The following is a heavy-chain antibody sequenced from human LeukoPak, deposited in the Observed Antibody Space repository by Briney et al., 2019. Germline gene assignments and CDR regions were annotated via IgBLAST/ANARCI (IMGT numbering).Heavy chain of an antibody. CDR1: GFTFSGSA. CDR2: IRGKPNNYAT. D-gene: IGHD3-22*01. CDR3: TNYNSTGYNSY. V-gene: IGHV3-73*01. J-gene: IGHJ4*02. Sequence: GGSLRLSCAASGFTFSGSAMPWVRQASGKGLEWVGRIRGKPNNYATTYAAPVKGRFTISRDDSKNATYLQMNGLKTEDTAVYYCTNYNSTGYNSYWGQGTLVTVSS.